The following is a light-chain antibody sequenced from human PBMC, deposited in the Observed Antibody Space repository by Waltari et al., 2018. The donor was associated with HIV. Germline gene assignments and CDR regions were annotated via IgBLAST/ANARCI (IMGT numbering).Light chain of an antibody. CDR3: AVWDDSLNGYV. CDR2: TNT. J-gene: IGLJ1*01. Sequence: QSVLTQPPSASGPPGQRVTFSCSGSSSNIGSNTVNWYQQFPGAAPKLLIYTNTKRPAVVPYRFSRSKFVTSASLAIRGLQSEDEADYYCAVWDDSLNGYVFGPGTKVTVL. CDR1: SSNIGSNT. V-gene: IGLV1-44*01.